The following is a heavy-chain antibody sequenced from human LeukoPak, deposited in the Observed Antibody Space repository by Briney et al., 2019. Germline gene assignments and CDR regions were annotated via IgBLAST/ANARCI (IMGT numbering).Heavy chain of an antibody. CDR3: ARGDDSSGYQ. CDR2: YYSGST. D-gene: IGHD3-22*01. CDR1: GDSISSYY. V-gene: IGHV4-59*12. J-gene: IGHJ4*02. Sequence: PSEPLSLTCTVSGDSISSYYWTWIRQPPGKGLEWIGYYYSGSTNYNPSLNRRVTISLDPSQNPSSLKLSSVTAADTAVYDCARGDDSSGYQWGQGTLVTVSS.